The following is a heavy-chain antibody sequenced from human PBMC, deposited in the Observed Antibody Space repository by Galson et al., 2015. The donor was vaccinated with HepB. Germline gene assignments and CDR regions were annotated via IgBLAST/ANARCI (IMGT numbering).Heavy chain of an antibody. CDR3: ARDRFSSSRRPLIAARPTPFDY. CDR1: GYTFTSYY. J-gene: IGHJ4*02. Sequence: SVKVSCKASGYTFTSYYMHWVRQAPGQGLEWMGIINPSGGSTSYAQKFQGKVTMTRDTSTSTVYMELSSLRSEDTAVYYCARDRFSSSRRPLIAARPTPFDYWGQGTLVTVSS. D-gene: IGHD6-6*01. CDR2: INPSGGST. V-gene: IGHV1-46*01.